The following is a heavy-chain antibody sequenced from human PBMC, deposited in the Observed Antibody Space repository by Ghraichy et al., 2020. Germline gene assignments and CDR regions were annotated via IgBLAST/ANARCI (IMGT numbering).Heavy chain of an antibody. CDR3: AKDMGEGLEPTITNYYGMDV. V-gene: IGHV3-9*01. J-gene: IGHJ6*02. Sequence: GGSLRLSCAASGFTFDDYAMHWVRQAPGKGLEWVSGISWNSGSIGYADSVKGRFTISRDNAKNSLYLQMNSLRAEDTALYYCAKDMGEGLEPTITNYYGMDVWGQGTTLTVSS. CDR2: ISWNSGSI. CDR1: GFTFDDYA. D-gene: IGHD1-1*01.